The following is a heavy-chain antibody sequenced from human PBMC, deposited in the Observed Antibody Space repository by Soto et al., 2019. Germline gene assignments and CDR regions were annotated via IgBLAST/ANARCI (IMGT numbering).Heavy chain of an antibody. CDR3: ARGRGYSGDDHYYYFDMDV. V-gene: IGHV1-69*18. Sequence: QVQLEQSGAEVRKPGSSVKVSCKASGGTFNNYPITWVRQAPGQGLEWMGSSIPIYGTANYAQMFQGRVTITGDESTSTAYMELRSLTSEDTAVYYCARGRGYSGDDHYYYFDMDVWGQGTTVTVSS. J-gene: IGHJ6*02. D-gene: IGHD5-12*01. CDR1: GGTFNNYP. CDR2: SIPIYGTA.